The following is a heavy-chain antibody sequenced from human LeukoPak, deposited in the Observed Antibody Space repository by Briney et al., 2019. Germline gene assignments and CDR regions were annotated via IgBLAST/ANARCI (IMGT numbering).Heavy chain of an antibody. CDR1: GGSISSYY. V-gene: IGHV4-59*01. J-gene: IGHJ6*02. CDR3: ASTKPMVRGVISPYYYYGMDV. D-gene: IGHD3-10*01. Sequence: SETLSLTCTVSGGSISSYYWSWIRQPPGKGLEWIGYIYYSGSTNYNPSLKSRVTISVDTSKNQFSLKLSSVTAADTAVYYCASTKPMVRGVISPYYYYGMDVWGQGTTVTVSS. CDR2: IYYSGST.